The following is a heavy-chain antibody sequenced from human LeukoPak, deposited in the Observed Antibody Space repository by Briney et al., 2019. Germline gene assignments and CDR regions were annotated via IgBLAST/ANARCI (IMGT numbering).Heavy chain of an antibody. CDR2: VYYTGST. D-gene: IGHD3-9*01. J-gene: IGHJ4*02. V-gene: IGHV4-59*01. Sequence: SETLSLTCTVSGGSISSYYWSWVRQPPGKGLEWIGFVYYTGSTNYSPSLKSRVTISVDTSKNQFSLKLRSVTAADTAVYYCARDLYEDYDILTGPLDYWGQGTLVTVSS. CDR1: GGSISSYY. CDR3: ARDLYEDYDILTGPLDY.